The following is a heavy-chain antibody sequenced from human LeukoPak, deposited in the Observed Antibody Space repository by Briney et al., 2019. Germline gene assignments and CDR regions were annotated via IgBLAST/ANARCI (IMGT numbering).Heavy chain of an antibody. J-gene: IGHJ3*02. V-gene: IGHV1-58*02. CDR3: AASLMGPSDSFDI. CDR1: GFTFSTSA. CDR2: IVVGSGST. Sequence: SVKVSCKASGFTFSTSAMQWVRQARGQRLEWIGRIVVGSGSTNHAQKFPERVTITRDTSASTAYMELSSLRSEDTAVYYCAASLMGPSDSFDIWGQGTVVTVSS. D-gene: IGHD2-8*01.